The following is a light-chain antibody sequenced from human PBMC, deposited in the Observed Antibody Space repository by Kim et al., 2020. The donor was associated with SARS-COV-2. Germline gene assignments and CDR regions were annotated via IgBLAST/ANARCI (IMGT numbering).Light chain of an antibody. CDR2: SNN. V-gene: IGLV1-44*01. J-gene: IGLJ3*02. Sequence: QSVLTQPPSVSGTPGQRVTISCSGSSSTIGNNNVDWYRQLPGTAPKLLIYSNNQRPSGVSDRFSGSKSGTSASLAIRGLQSEDEADYYCAAWDDIMNGVVFGGGTQLNVL. CDR3: AAWDDIMNGVV. CDR1: SSTIGNNN.